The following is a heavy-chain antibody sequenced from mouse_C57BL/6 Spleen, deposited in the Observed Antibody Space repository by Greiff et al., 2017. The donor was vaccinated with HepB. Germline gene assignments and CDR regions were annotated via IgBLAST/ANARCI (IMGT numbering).Heavy chain of an antibody. CDR3: ARRATGGDYFDY. CDR1: GYTFTSYW. D-gene: IGHD3-1*01. CDR2: IDPSDSYT. V-gene: IGHV1-50*01. Sequence: VQLQQPGAELVKPGASVKLSCKASGYTFTSYWMQWVKQRPGQGLEWIGEIDPSDSYTNYNQKFKGKATLTVDTSSSTAYMQLSSLTSEDSAVYYCARRATGGDYFDYWGQGTTLTVSS. J-gene: IGHJ2*01.